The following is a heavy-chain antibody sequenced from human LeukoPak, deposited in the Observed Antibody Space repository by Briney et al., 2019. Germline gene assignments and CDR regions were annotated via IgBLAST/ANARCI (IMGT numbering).Heavy chain of an antibody. Sequence: GASVKVSCKASGYTFTSYYMHWVRQAPGQGLEWMGIINPSGGSTSYAQKFQGRVTMTRDTSTSTVYVELSSLRSEDTAVYYCARARRAGIAAAGRDFDYWGQGTLVTVSS. CDR2: INPSGGST. J-gene: IGHJ4*02. CDR1: GYTFTSYY. CDR3: ARARRAGIAAAGRDFDY. V-gene: IGHV1-46*01. D-gene: IGHD6-13*01.